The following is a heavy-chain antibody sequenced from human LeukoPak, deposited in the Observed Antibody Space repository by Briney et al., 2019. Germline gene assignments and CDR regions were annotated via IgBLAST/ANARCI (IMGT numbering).Heavy chain of an antibody. CDR1: GFTFSSYG. Sequence: GRSLRLSCAASGFTFSSYGMHWVRQAPCKGLEWVAVISYDGSNKYYADSVKGRFTISRDNSKNTLYLQMNSLRAEDTAVYYCAKSLPSYSGSYADFDYWGQGTLVTVSS. CDR3: AKSLPSYSGSYADFDY. J-gene: IGHJ4*02. CDR2: ISYDGSNK. V-gene: IGHV3-30*18. D-gene: IGHD1-26*01.